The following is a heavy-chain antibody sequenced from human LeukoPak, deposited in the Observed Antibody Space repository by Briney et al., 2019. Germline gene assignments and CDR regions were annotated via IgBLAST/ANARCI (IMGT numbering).Heavy chain of an antibody. J-gene: IGHJ4*02. CDR3: ARRAVGATFVVDY. CDR1: GYTFTSYA. CDR2: INDGDGNT. Sequence: ASVKVSCKASGYTFTSYAVHWVRRAPGQSLEWMGYINDGDGNTKYSQEFQGRVTMTRDMSTSTVYMELRSLRSDDTAVYYCARRAVGATFVVDYWGQGTLVTVSS. D-gene: IGHD1-26*01. V-gene: IGHV1-3*01.